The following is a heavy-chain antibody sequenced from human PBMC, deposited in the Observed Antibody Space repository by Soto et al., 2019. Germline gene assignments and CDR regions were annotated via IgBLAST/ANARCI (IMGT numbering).Heavy chain of an antibody. Sequence: EMQLAESGGGLVQPGGSLRLSCTASGFAFRNYEMSWVRRAPGKGLEWLSYISDDGTSMQYAESVKGRFTISRDNRKTSVYLQMSSLRGDDTAVYFCATAPGGVFYYAMDVWGQGVTVTVSS. D-gene: IGHD2-8*01. CDR1: GFAFRNYE. CDR3: ATAPGGVFYYAMDV. CDR2: ISDDGTSM. V-gene: IGHV3-48*03. J-gene: IGHJ6*02.